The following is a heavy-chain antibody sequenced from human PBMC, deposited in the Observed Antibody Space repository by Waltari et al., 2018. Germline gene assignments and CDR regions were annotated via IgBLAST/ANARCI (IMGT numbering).Heavy chain of an antibody. J-gene: IGHJ4*02. CDR3: ARGRRWLQSSPFDY. V-gene: IGHV4-34*01. Sequence: QVQLQQWGAGLLKPSETLSLTCAVYGGSFSGYYWSWIRQPPGKGLEWIGEINHSGSTNYNPSLKSRVTISVDTSKNQFSLKLSSVTAADTAVYYCARGRRWLQSSPFDYWGQGTLVTVSS. CDR1: GGSFSGYY. CDR2: INHSGST. D-gene: IGHD5-12*01.